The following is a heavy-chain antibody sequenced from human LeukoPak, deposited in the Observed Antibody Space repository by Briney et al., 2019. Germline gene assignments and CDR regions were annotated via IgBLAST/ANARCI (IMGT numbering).Heavy chain of an antibody. V-gene: IGHV3-9*01. CDR3: AKDPNYSSSWYLNY. Sequence: GGSLSLFCTASGFPFDDYAMHWVRQATGKGLEWVSGISWNSCSIGYAVSVEGRFTISRDNAKNSLYLQMNSLRAEDTALYYCAKDPNYSSSWYLNYWGQGTLVTVSS. J-gene: IGHJ4*02. D-gene: IGHD6-13*01. CDR2: ISWNSCSI. CDR1: GFPFDDYA.